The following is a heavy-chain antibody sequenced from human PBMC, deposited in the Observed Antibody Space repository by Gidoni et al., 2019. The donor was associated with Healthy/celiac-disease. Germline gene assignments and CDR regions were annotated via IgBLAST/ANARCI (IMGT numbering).Heavy chain of an antibody. CDR2: IIPIFGTA. CDR1: GGTFSSYA. J-gene: IGHJ3*02. V-gene: IGHV1-69*01. D-gene: IGHD1-26*01. CDR3: ARDIYRYSGSYEKKDAFDI. Sequence: QVQLVQSGAAVKKPGSSVKVSCKASGGTFSSYAISWVRQAPGQGLEWMGGIIPIFGTANYAQKFQGRVTITADESTSTAYMELSSLRSEDTAVYYCARDIYRYSGSYEKKDAFDIWGQGTMVTVSS.